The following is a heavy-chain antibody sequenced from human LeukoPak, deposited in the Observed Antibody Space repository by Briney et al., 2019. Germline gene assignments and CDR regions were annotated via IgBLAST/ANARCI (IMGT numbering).Heavy chain of an antibody. J-gene: IGHJ6*03. CDR3: ARHRDMGVPYWSRQTCTGGRCFSGQSHYYMDV. CDR2: IYPGDSDT. V-gene: IGHV5-51*01. CDR1: GYSFTSYW. Sequence: TGESLKISCKGSGYSFTSYWIGWVRQMPGKGLEWMGIIYPGDSDTRYGPSSQGQVTISADRSISTAYLQWSSLKDSDTAIYYCARHRDMGVPYWSRQTCTGGRCFSGQSHYYMDVWGKGTTVIVSS. D-gene: IGHD2-8*02.